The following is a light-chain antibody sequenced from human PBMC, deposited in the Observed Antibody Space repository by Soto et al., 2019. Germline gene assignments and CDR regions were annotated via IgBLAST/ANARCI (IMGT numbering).Light chain of an antibody. CDR2: GIS. CDR3: QKYSQWPIT. V-gene: IGKV3-15*01. CDR1: QSINNN. Sequence: DIVLTQSPATLSVSPGERATLSCRASQSINNNYLAWYQQKPGQAPRLLIYGISTRATGVPARFSGSGSGTEFTLSISSLQSEDFAVYSCQKYSQWPITFGQGTRLEIK. J-gene: IGKJ5*01.